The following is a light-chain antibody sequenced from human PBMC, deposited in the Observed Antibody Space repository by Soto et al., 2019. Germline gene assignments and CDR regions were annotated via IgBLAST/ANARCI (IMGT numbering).Light chain of an antibody. CDR3: GADHGSGSNFVYVV. CDR1: SGYSNYK. J-gene: IGLJ2*01. V-gene: IGLV9-49*01. Sequence: QLVLTQPPSASASLGASVTLTCTLSSGYSNYKVDWYQQRPGKGPRFVMRVGTGGIVGSKGDGIPDRFSVLGSGLNRYLTIKNIQEEGESDYHCGADHGSGSNFVYVVFGGGTKLTVL. CDR2: VGTGGIVG.